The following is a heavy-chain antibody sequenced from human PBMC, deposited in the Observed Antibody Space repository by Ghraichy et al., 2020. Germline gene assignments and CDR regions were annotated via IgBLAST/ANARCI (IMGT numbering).Heavy chain of an antibody. D-gene: IGHD2-15*01. Sequence: GGSLRLSCAASGFTFSSYALHWVRQAPGKGLEWVALISHDGRSKYYADSVKGRFTISRDNSKNTLYLQMNSLRAEDTAVYYCARRYCRGGDCFSFYYDHYDRDVWGRGTTVSVSS. CDR3: ARRYCRGGDCFSFYYDHYDRDV. J-gene: IGHJ6*02. V-gene: IGHV3-30*04. CDR2: ISHDGRSK. CDR1: GFTFSSYA.